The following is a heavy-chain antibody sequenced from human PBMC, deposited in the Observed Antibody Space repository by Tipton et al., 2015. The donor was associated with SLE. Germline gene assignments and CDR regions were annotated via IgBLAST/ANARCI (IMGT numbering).Heavy chain of an antibody. V-gene: IGHV4-59*01. CDR2: IDDSGYT. D-gene: IGHD3-16*01. CDR3: TRDASGGYNWFDP. Sequence: TLSLTCTVSGGSITSYYWSWIRQPPGKGLEWIGDIDDSGYTNYNPSLKSRVTISVDTSKNQFSLKLSSVTAADAAVYYCTRDASGGYNWFDPWGRGTLVTVSS. J-gene: IGHJ5*02. CDR1: GGSITSYY.